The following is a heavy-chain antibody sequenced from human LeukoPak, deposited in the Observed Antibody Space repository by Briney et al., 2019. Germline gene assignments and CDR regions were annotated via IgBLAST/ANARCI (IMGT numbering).Heavy chain of an antibody. D-gene: IGHD3-16*01. CDR1: GGSFSGYY. CDR2: INHSGST. Sequence: SPSETLSLTCAVYGGSFSGYYWSWIRQPPGKGLEWIGEINHSGSTNYNPSLKSRVTISVDTSKNQFSLKLSSVTAADTAAYYCARLGRGITFGGVIYWGQGTLVTVSS. J-gene: IGHJ4*02. V-gene: IGHV4-34*01. CDR3: ARLGRGITFGGVIY.